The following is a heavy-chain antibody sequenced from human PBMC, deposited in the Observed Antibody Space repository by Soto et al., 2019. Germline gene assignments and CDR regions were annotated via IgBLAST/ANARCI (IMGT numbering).Heavy chain of an antibody. CDR1: GGSISSSK. J-gene: IGHJ6*02. CDR2: ISSSSSTI. V-gene: IGHV3-48*01. D-gene: IGHD5-18*01. Sequence: ETLSLTCTVSGGSISSSKYYWGSVRQAPGKGLECVSSISSSSSTIYYADSMKGLFTISRDNAKNSLYLQMNSLRAEDTAVYYCARDLGKKGSPGDKVARGYSYGFASYYYGMDVWGPGTTVTVSS. CDR3: ARDLGKKGSPGDKVARGYSYGFASYYYGMDV.